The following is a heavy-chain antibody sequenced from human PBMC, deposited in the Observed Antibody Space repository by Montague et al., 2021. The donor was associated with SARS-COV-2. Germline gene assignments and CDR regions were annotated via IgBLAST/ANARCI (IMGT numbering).Heavy chain of an antibody. CDR1: GGSFSGYY. CDR3: ASFAYRLLFIASDYGMDV. CDR2: ISHSGST. Sequence: SETLSLTCAVYGGSFSGYYWSWIRQPPGKGLEWTGEISHSGSTNYNPSLKSRVTISIDTSKNQFSLKLSAVTAADTAVHYCASFAYRLLFIASDYGMDVWGQGTTVTVSS. J-gene: IGHJ6*02. D-gene: IGHD2-2*01. V-gene: IGHV4-34*01.